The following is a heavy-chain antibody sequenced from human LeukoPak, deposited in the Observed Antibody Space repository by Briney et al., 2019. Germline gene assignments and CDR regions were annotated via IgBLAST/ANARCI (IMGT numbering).Heavy chain of an antibody. J-gene: IGHJ4*02. V-gene: IGHV4-59*01. CDR2: IYYSGST. D-gene: IGHD6-19*01. CDR3: AAEGSSGFDY. Sequence: PSETLSLTCTASGASLRTYYWSWIRQPPGKGLEWVGYIYYSGSTTYNPSLKSRVTISVDTSNNQFSLMLSSMTAADTAVYYWAAEGSSGFDYWGQGTLVTVSS. CDR1: GASLRTYY.